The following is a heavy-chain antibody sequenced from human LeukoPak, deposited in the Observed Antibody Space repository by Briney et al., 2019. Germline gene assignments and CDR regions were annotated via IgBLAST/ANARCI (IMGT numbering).Heavy chain of an antibody. V-gene: IGHV4-59*01. Sequence: PSETLSLTCTVSGGSISSYYWSWIRQPPGKGLEWIGYICYSGSTNYNPSLKSRVTISVDTSKNQFSLKLSSVTAADTAVYYCARHGDLYYYYYMDVWGKGTTVTVSS. CDR1: GGSISSYY. D-gene: IGHD3-10*01. J-gene: IGHJ6*03. CDR2: ICYSGST. CDR3: ARHGDLYYYYYMDV.